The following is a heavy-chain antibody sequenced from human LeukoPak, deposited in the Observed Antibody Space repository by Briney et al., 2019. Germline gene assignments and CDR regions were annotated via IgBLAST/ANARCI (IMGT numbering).Heavy chain of an antibody. CDR2: ITTSSRYI. J-gene: IGHJ4*02. CDR3: ARDYSPPLWSENSGYFDS. CDR1: PLTFSSYS. Sequence: GGSLRLSCAASPLTFSSYSLNWVRQAPGKGLEWVSSITTSSRYIYYADSVKGRFTISRDNAKNSLHLQMNSLRVEDTAVYYCARDYSPPLWSENSGYFDSWGQGTLVTVSS. V-gene: IGHV3-21*01. D-gene: IGHD1-26*01.